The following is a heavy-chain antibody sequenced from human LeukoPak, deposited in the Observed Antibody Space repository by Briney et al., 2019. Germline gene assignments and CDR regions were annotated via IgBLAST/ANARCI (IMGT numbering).Heavy chain of an antibody. Sequence: GALRLSCAASGFTVSSNYMSWVRQAPGKGLEWVSVIYSGGSTYYADSVKGRFTISRDNSKNTLYLQMNSLRAEDTAVYYCARPPSYGSGSYYYYWGQGTPVTVSS. D-gene: IGHD3-10*01. CDR1: GFTVSSNY. V-gene: IGHV3-66*01. CDR3: ARPPSYGSGSYYYY. CDR2: IYSGGST. J-gene: IGHJ4*02.